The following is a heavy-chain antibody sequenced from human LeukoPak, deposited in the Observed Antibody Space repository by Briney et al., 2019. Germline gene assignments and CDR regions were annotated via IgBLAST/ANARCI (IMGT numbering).Heavy chain of an antibody. Sequence: GRPLRLSCAASGFIFSSYSMNWVCQAPGKGLEWVSSISSSSSYIFYADSVRGRITISRDNAKNSLYLQMNSLRVEDTAVYYCARGLFVGGRKGVYYYYGMDVWGQGTTVTVSS. J-gene: IGHJ6*02. CDR2: ISSSSSYI. CDR3: ARGLFVGGRKGVYYYYGMDV. CDR1: GFIFSSYS. V-gene: IGHV3-21*01. D-gene: IGHD2-21*01.